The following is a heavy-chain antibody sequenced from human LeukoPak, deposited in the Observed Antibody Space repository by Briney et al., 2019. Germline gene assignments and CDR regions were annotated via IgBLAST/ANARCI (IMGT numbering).Heavy chain of an antibody. CDR2: IYSSGTT. Sequence: SETLSLTCTVFGGSMSSYYWSWIRQPAGKGLEWIGRIYSSGTTNYNPSLKSRVTMSVDTSKKEFSPKLTSATAADTAVYYCARVTSYISGWYLSFDYWGQGALVTVSS. CDR3: ARVTSYISGWYLSFDY. V-gene: IGHV4-4*07. D-gene: IGHD6-19*01. J-gene: IGHJ4*02. CDR1: GGSMSSYY.